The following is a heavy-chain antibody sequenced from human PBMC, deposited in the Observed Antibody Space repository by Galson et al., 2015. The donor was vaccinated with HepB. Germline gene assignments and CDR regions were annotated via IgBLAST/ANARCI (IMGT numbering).Heavy chain of an antibody. CDR2: IKSDGSES. J-gene: IGHJ4*02. V-gene: IGHV3-7*01. CDR3: GSRWADY. CDR1: GFTFNTYW. D-gene: IGHD4-23*01. Sequence: ALRLACAASGFTFNTYWMTGIRQAPGTGLEWVANIKSDGSESHDVDSVRGRFTISRDNAKNSLYLQMNSLRAEDKAVYYCGSRWADYWGQGTLVTVSS.